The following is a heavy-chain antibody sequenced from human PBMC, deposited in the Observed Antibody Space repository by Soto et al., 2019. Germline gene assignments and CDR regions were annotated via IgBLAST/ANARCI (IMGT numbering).Heavy chain of an antibody. V-gene: IGHV1-8*01. CDR3: ARVSYDILTGSPTREENWFDP. CDR2: MNPNSGNT. CDR1: GYTFPSYD. Sequence: ASVKVSCKASGYTFPSYDINWVRQATGQGLEWMGWMNPNSGNTGYAQKFQGRVTMTRNTSISTAYMELSSLRSEDTAVYYCARVSYDILTGSPTREENWFDPWGQGTLVTVSS. J-gene: IGHJ5*02. D-gene: IGHD3-9*01.